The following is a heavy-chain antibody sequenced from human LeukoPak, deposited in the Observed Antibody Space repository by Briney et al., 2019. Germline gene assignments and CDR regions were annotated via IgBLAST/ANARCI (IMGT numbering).Heavy chain of an antibody. CDR3: ARPAGTYDYSYGMDV. CDR2: ISYDGSDK. Sequence: GGSLRLSCAASGFTFSSYGMHWVRQAPGKGLEWVAVISYDGSDKYYADSVKGRFTISRDNSKNTLYLQMNSLRAEDTAVYYCARPAGTYDYSYGMDVWGQGTTVTVPS. CDR1: GFTFSSYG. J-gene: IGHJ6*02. V-gene: IGHV3-30-3*01. D-gene: IGHD6-19*01.